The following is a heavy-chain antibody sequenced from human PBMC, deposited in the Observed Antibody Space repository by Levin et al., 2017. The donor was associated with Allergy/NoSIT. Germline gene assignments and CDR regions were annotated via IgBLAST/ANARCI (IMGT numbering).Heavy chain of an antibody. CDR1: GGSISTDY. CDR2: IYYTERT. D-gene: IGHD3-16*02. V-gene: IGHV4-59*01. Sequence: SETLSLTCTVSGGSISTDYWSWIRQPPGKGLEWIGYIYYTERTDYNPSLRSRVTISVDTSKNQFSLQLKSVTAADTAVYYCARSELSRLDPWGRGTLVTVSS. J-gene: IGHJ5*02. CDR3: ARSELSRLDP.